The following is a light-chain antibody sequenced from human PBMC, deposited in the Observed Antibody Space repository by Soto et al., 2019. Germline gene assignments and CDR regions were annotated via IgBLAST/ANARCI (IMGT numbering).Light chain of an antibody. CDR2: EGT. CDR1: SGDIGSYNL. Sequence: QSALTQPASVSGSPGQSITISCTGTSGDIGSYNLVSWYQQYPGKAPKLMIYEGTKRPSGISNRFSGSKSGNTASLTISRLQAEDEADYFCCSYAGTSTYVFGTGTKLTVL. CDR3: CSYAGTSTYV. V-gene: IGLV2-23*01. J-gene: IGLJ1*01.